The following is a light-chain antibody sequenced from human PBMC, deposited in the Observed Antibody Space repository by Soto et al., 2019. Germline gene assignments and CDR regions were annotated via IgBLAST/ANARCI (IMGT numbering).Light chain of an antibody. CDR2: WSS. Sequence: DIVMTQSPDSLAVSLGERASINCKSSQSVFATSSNKNFLAWFQQKPGQPPKLLITWSSTRESGVPGRFSGSGSGSDFTLTISSLQADDVAVYYCQQYHTAPITFGQGTRLEIK. CDR3: QQYHTAPIT. J-gene: IGKJ5*01. CDR1: QSVFATSSNKNF. V-gene: IGKV4-1*01.